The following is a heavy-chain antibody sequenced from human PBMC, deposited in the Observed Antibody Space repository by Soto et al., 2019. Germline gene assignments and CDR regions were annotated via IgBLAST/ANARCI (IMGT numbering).Heavy chain of an antibody. CDR1: GGSLSSYY. J-gene: IGHJ4*02. D-gene: IGHD6-13*01. CDR2: IYYSGST. V-gene: IGHV4-59*13. Sequence: SETPSLPLTVSGGSLSSYYWSWVRPPPGKGLEWIGYIYYSGSTNYNPSLKSRVTISVDTSKNQFSLKLSSVTAADTAVYYCARKRIAAAGTTHFDYWGQGTLVTVSS. CDR3: ARKRIAAAGTTHFDY.